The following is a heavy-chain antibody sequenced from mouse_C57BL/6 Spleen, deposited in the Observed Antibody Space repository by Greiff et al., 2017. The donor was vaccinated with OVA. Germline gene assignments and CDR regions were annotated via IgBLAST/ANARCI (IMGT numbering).Heavy chain of an antibody. CDR1: GFTFSDYY. CDR3: ARGNSNSPWFAY. V-gene: IGHV5-16*01. J-gene: IGHJ3*01. D-gene: IGHD2-5*01. CDR2: INYDGSST. Sequence: EVMLVESEGGLVQPGSSMKLSCTASGFTFSDYYMAWVRQVPEKGLEWVANINYDGSSTYYLDSLKSRFIISRDNAKNILYLQMSSLKSEDTATYYCARGNSNSPWFAYWGQGTLVTVSA.